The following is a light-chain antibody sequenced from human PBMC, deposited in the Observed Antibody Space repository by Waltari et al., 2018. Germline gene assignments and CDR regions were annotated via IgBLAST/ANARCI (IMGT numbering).Light chain of an antibody. CDR2: YDN. Sequence: SYVLTQPPSVSVAPGETARITCGGNNIESKSVHWYRQRPGQAPVVVISYDNDRAAGIPWRFSGSNSGNTATLTISRVEAGDEADYCCQVWDANTDPGVFGTGTEVTVL. CDR3: QVWDANTDPGV. V-gene: IGLV3-21*01. J-gene: IGLJ1*01. CDR1: NIESKS.